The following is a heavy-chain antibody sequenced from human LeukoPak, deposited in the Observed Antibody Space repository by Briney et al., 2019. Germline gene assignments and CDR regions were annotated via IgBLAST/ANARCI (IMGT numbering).Heavy chain of an antibody. CDR2: ISWNSGSI. V-gene: IGHV3-9*01. CDR3: AKGASRDGGVSGA. Sequence: PGGSLRLSCAASGFTFDDYAMRCVRQAPGKGLEWVVCISWNSGSIVYTDSVRGRFPISRENAKNSLYLQMNSLRAEDTALYYCAKGASRDGGVSGAWGQGTLVTVSS. D-gene: IGHD2-8*02. CDR1: GFTFDDYA. J-gene: IGHJ5*02.